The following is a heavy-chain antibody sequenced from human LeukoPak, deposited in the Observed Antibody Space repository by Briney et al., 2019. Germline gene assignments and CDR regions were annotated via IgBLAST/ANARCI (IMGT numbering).Heavy chain of an antibody. D-gene: IGHD5-12*01. V-gene: IGHV3-7*01. CDR2: ISQGGSVK. Sequence: PGGSLRLXCAASGFTFRSYWMSWVRQAPGKGLEWVVNISQGGSVKYYVDSVKGRFTISRDDAKNSLYVQMNGLRDEDTAVYYCARVGYSGWNLEYWGQGTLVTVSS. CDR3: ARVGYSGWNLEY. CDR1: GFTFRSYW. J-gene: IGHJ4*02.